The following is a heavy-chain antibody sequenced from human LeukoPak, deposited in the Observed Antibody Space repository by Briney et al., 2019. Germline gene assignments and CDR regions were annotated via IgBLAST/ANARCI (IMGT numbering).Heavy chain of an antibody. CDR3: ARSIVGATYFDY. V-gene: IGHV1-24*01. D-gene: IGHD1-26*01. CDR1: GYTLTELS. CDR2: FDPEDGET. Sequence: ASVKVSCKVSGYTLTELSMHWVRQAPGKGLEWMGGFDPEDGETIYAQKFQGRVTITADESTSTAYMELSSLRSEDTAVYYCARSIVGATYFDYWGQGTLVTVSS. J-gene: IGHJ4*02.